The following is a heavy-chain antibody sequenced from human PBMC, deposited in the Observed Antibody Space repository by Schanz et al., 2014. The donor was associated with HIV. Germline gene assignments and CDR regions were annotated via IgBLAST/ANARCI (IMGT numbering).Heavy chain of an antibody. V-gene: IGHV1-69*01. J-gene: IGHJ5*02. CDR2: IIPILGTS. Sequence: QVQLVQSGAAVRTPGTSVRVSCKASGGTFNNFTIAWVRQAPGQGLEWLGGIIPILGTSNYAQKFRGRVTITAEESTNIAYMELTRLRYEDTAVYYCARTARFCHGGSCPPSGFDPWGQGTLVSVSS. CDR1: GGTFNNFT. CDR3: ARTARFCHGGSCPPSGFDP. D-gene: IGHD2-15*01.